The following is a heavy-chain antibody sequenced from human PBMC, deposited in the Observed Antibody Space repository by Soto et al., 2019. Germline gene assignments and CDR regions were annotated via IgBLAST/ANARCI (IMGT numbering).Heavy chain of an antibody. J-gene: IGHJ6*03. D-gene: IGHD4-4*01. V-gene: IGHV4-34*01. CDR1: GGSFSGYY. CDR2: INHSGST. Sequence: PSETLSLTCAVYGGSFSGYYWSWIRQPPGKGLEWIGEINHSGSTNYNPSLKSRVTISVDTSKNQFSLKLSSVTAADTAVYYCAREMKTVTYYYYYYYMDVWGKGTTVTAP. CDR3: AREMKTVTYYYYYYYMDV.